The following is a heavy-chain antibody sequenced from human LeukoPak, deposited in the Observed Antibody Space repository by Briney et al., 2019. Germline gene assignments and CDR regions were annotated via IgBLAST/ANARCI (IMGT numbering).Heavy chain of an antibody. D-gene: IGHD3-3*01. Sequence: SETLTLTCAVYGGSFSGYYWSWIRQPPGKGLEWIGEINHSGSTNYNPSLKSRVTISVDTSKNQFSLKLSSVTAADTAVYYCARARYDFWSGLDYYYYINLGPEETTVTVSS. CDR1: GGSFSGYY. V-gene: IGHV4-34*01. CDR3: ARARYDFWSGLDYYYYINL. J-gene: IGHJ6*03. CDR2: INHSGST.